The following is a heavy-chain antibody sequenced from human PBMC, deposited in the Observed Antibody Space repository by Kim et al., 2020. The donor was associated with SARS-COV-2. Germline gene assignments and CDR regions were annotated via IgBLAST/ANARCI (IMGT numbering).Heavy chain of an antibody. CDR2: MYYSGSN. Sequence: SETLSLICTVSGGPISSSNYYWGWIRQPPGKGLEWIGSMYYSGSNYYNPSLKSRVTISVDTSKNQFSLKLSSVTAADTAVYYCARHGNWFDPWGQGTLVTVSS. CDR1: GGPISSSNYY. V-gene: IGHV4-39*01. CDR3: ARHGNWFDP. J-gene: IGHJ5*02.